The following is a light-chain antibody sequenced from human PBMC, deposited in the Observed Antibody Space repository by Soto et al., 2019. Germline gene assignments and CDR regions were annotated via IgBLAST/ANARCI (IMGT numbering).Light chain of an antibody. J-gene: IGLJ2*01. V-gene: IGLV1-40*01. CDR2: GNS. CDR3: QSYDSSLSVL. Sequence: QSVLTQPPSVSGAPGQRVTISCTGSSSNIGAGYDVHWYQQLPGTAPKLLIYGNSNRPSGVPDRFSGSKSGTSASLAITGLRAEDEADYYCQSYDSSLSVLLGGGTKLTVL. CDR1: SSNIGAGYD.